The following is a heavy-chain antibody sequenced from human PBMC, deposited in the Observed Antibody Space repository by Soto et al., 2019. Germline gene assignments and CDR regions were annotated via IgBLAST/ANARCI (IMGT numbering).Heavy chain of an antibody. D-gene: IGHD1-7*01. V-gene: IGHV4-31*03. CDR1: GGSISSGGYY. Sequence: SEPLSLTCTVSGGSISSGGYYWSWIRQHPGKGLEWIGYIYYSGSTYYNPSLKSRVTISVDTSKNQFSLKLSSVTAADTAVYYCARGRYNWNYGPFDYWGLGTLVTVS. CDR3: ARGRYNWNYGPFDY. CDR2: IYYSGST. J-gene: IGHJ4*02.